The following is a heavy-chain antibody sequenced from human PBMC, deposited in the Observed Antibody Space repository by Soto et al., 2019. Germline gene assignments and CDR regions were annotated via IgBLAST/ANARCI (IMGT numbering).Heavy chain of an antibody. V-gene: IGHV4-4*02. Sequence: QVQLQESGPGLVKPSGTLSLTCVVSGGPINSRSWWSWVRQPPGKGLEWVGEMRHGGTTYYNPSLKNRIITSVDKSKNHFSLELTSVTAADTAIYYCATQTSSYTWDVWGQGTSVTVSS. CDR1: GGPINSRSW. D-gene: IGHD1-26*01. CDR2: MRHGGTT. J-gene: IGHJ6*02. CDR3: ATQTSSYTWDV.